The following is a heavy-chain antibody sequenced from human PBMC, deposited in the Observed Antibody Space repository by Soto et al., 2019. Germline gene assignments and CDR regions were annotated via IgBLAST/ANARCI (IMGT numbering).Heavy chain of an antibody. CDR2: ISWNSGSI. V-gene: IGHV3-9*01. CDR3: AKDRDIVVVPAASDAFDI. D-gene: IGHD2-2*01. CDR1: GFTFDDYA. J-gene: IGHJ3*02. Sequence: EVQLVESGGGLVQPGRSLRLSCAASGFTFDDYAMHWVRQAPGKGLEWVSGISWNSGSIGYADSVKGRFTISRDNAKNSLYLQMYSLRAEDTALYYCAKDRDIVVVPAASDAFDIWGQGTMVTVSS.